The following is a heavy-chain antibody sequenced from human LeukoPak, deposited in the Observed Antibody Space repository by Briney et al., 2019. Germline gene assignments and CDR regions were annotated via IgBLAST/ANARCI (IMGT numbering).Heavy chain of an antibody. J-gene: IGHJ3*02. D-gene: IGHD3-3*01. Sequence: PGGSLRLSCAASGFTFSDYSMNWVRQAPGKGLDWVSSISSTSTYILYADSVKDRFTISRDNARNSLYLQMNSLRAEDTAVYYCAKDPVRRITIFGVVIIGAFDIWGQGTMVTVSS. V-gene: IGHV3-21*01. CDR3: AKDPVRRITIFGVVIIGAFDI. CDR2: ISSTSTYI. CDR1: GFTFSDYS.